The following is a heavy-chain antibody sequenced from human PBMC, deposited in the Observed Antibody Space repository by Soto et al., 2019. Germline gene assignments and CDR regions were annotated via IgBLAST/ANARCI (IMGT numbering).Heavy chain of an antibody. J-gene: IGHJ4*02. CDR1: GFTFSSHW. CDR2: INSDGSTT. CDR3: ARGGSGTFLRDY. V-gene: IGHV3-74*02. D-gene: IGHD3-10*01. Sequence: EVQLVESGGGLVQPGGSLRLSCAASGFTFSSHWMHWVRQAPGKGLVWVSRINSDGSTTNYADSVKGQFTISRDNAKNTVYLQVNSLRAEDTAVYYCARGGSGTFLRDYWGQGTLVTVSS.